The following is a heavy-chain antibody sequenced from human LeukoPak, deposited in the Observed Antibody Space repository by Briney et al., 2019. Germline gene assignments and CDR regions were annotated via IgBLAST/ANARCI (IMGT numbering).Heavy chain of an antibody. J-gene: IGHJ4*02. D-gene: IGHD3-22*01. CDR3: ARALYYYDSSGTVDY. V-gene: IGHV1-2*02. CDR1: GYTFTGYY. CDR2: INPNSGGT. Sequence: ASVKVSCKASGYTFTGYYMHWVRQAPGQGLEWMGWINPNSGGTNYAQKFQGRVTMTRDTSISTAYMELSRLRSDDTAVYYCARALYYYDSSGTVDYWGQGTLVTVSS.